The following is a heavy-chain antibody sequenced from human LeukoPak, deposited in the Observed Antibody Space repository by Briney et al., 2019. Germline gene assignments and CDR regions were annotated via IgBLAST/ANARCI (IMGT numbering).Heavy chain of an antibody. V-gene: IGHV1-18*01. CDR2: ISTYNDHR. Sequence: ASVKVSCKASGGTFSSYAISWVRQAPGQGLEWMGWISTYNDHRNYAQNLQNLQGRVTMTIDTSTSTVYMELRSLRSDDTAVYYCARDAPYYYDSSAVGDYWGQGTLVTVSS. CDR3: ARDAPYYYDSSAVGDY. D-gene: IGHD3-22*01. J-gene: IGHJ4*02. CDR1: GGTFSSYA.